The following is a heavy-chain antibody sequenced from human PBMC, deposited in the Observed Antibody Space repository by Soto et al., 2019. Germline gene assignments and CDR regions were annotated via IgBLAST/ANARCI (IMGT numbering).Heavy chain of an antibody. CDR1: GYSFTSYW. Sequence: GESLKISCKGSGYSFTSYWISWVRQMPGKGLEWMGRIDPSDSYTNYSPSFQGHVTISADKSISTAYLQWSSLKASDTAMYYCARLGDIVVVTAAPPGYYYGMDVWGQGTTVTVSS. CDR3: ARLGDIVVVTAAPPGYYYGMDV. J-gene: IGHJ6*01. V-gene: IGHV5-10-1*01. D-gene: IGHD2-2*01. CDR2: IDPSDSYT.